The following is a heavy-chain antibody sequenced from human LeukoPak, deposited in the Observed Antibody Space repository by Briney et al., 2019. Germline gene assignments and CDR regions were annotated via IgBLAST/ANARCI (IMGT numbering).Heavy chain of an antibody. CDR1: GYSFTSYW. CDR3: ARHTRYCSGGSCSFDYFDY. D-gene: IGHD2-15*01. Sequence: GASLKISCKGSGYSFTSYWIGWVRQMPGKGLEWMGIIYPGDSDAAYSPSFQGQVTISADKSISTAYLQWSGLKASDTAMYYCARHTRYCSGGSCSFDYFDYWGQGTLVTVSS. J-gene: IGHJ4*02. CDR2: IYPGDSDA. V-gene: IGHV5-51*01.